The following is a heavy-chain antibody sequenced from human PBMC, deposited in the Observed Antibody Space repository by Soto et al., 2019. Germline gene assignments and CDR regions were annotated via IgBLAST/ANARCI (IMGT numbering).Heavy chain of an antibody. J-gene: IGHJ6*02. V-gene: IGHV1-69*06. CDR3: ARDGGYGADQLRWGRPRYYGMDV. Sequence: SVKVSCKASGGTFSSYAISWVRQAPGQGLEWMGGIIPIFGTANYAQKFQGRVTITADKSTSTAYMELSSLRSEDTAGYYCARDGGYGADQLRWGRPRYYGMDVWGQGTTVTVSS. CDR2: IIPIFGTA. D-gene: IGHD3-3*01. CDR1: GGTFSSYA.